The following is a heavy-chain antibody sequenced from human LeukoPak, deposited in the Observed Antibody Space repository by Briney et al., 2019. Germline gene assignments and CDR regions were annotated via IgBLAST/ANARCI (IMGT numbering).Heavy chain of an antibody. CDR2: VYHSGST. CDR1: GYSIMSTFY. Sequence: SETLSLTCTVSGYSIMSTFYWGWIRQSPGKGLEWIGNVYHSGSTYSNPSLRSRVTISVDTSKNQFSLKLSSVTAAGTAVYYCARVSDDEHGGNSGAIYFESWGQGTVVTVSS. CDR3: ARVSDDEHGGNSGAIYFES. V-gene: IGHV4-38-2*02. J-gene: IGHJ4*02. D-gene: IGHD4-23*01.